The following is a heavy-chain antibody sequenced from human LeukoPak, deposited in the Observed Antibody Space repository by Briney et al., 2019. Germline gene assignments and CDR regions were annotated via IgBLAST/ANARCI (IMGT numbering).Heavy chain of an antibody. CDR1: GFTFSSYW. J-gene: IGHJ4*02. V-gene: IGHV3-7*01. Sequence: PGGSLRLSCAASGFTFSSYWMSWVRQAPGKGLEWVANIKQDGSEKYYVDSVKGRFTISRDNAKNSLYLQMNSLRAEDTAVYYCARAYTGYSSGWYGVGYWGQGTLVTVSS. D-gene: IGHD6-19*01. CDR3: ARAYTGYSSGWYGVGY. CDR2: IKQDGSEK.